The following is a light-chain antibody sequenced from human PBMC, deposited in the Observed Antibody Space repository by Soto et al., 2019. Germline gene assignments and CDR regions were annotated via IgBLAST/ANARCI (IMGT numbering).Light chain of an antibody. Sequence: QSVLTQPPSGSGAPGQRVTISRSGSSSNIGAGYDVHWYQRLPGTAPKVLIYNNNNRPSGVPDRFSGSKSGTSASLAITGLQAEDEADYYCQSYDSSLSGSYVFGTGTKVTVL. CDR2: NNN. V-gene: IGLV1-40*01. J-gene: IGLJ1*01. CDR1: SSNIGAGYD. CDR3: QSYDSSLSGSYV.